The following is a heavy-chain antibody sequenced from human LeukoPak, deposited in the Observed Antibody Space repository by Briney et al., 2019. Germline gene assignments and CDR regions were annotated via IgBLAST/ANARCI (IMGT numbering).Heavy chain of an antibody. D-gene: IGHD3-10*01. J-gene: IGHJ4*02. V-gene: IGHV1-69*04. Sequence: SVKVSCKASGYTFTSYAMHWVRQAPGQGLEWMGRIIPILGIANYAQKFQGRVTITADKSTSTAYMELSSLRSEDTAVYYCASSFGELLYMRDYWGQGTPVTVSS. CDR1: GYTFTSYA. CDR2: IIPILGIA. CDR3: ASSFGELLYMRDY.